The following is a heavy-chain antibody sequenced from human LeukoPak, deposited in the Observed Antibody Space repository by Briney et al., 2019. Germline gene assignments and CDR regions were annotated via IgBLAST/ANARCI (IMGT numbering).Heavy chain of an antibody. CDR3: ARHGNYYDTSQSDP. CDR2: IYSSGTA. D-gene: IGHD3-22*01. Sequence: SETLSLTCTVSGGSMNSYYWSWIRQSAGKAPEYIGRIYSSGTANYNPSLKSRVTISVDTSKNQFSLKLSSVTAADTAVYYCARHGNYYDTSQSDPWGQGTLVTVSS. J-gene: IGHJ5*02. V-gene: IGHV4-4*07. CDR1: GGSMNSYY.